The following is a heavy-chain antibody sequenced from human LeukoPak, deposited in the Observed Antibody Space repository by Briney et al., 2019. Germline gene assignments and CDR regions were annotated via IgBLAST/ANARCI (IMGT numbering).Heavy chain of an antibody. Sequence: PSETLSLTCTVSGGSVSSYYWSWIRQFPGKGLERIGYIYFSGSTSYNPSLESRVTISLDTSQNQFSLKLSSVTAADTAVYYCARGGYSSGYYYFDYWGQGTLVTVSS. D-gene: IGHD3-22*01. J-gene: IGHJ4*02. CDR1: GGSVSSYY. CDR3: ARGGYSSGYYYFDY. V-gene: IGHV4-59*08. CDR2: IYFSGST.